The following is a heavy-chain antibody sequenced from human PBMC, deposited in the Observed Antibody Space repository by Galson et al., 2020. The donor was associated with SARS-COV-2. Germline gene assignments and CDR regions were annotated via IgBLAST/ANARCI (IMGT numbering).Heavy chain of an antibody. CDR1: GFTFSSYA. V-gene: IGHV3-30*04. Sequence: GGSLRLSCAASGFTFSSYAMHWVRQAPGKGLEWVAVISYDGSNKYYADSVKGRFTISRDNSKNTLYLQMNSLRAEDTAVYYCATGGGGRFLEWLPDYYYYGMDVWGQGTTVTVSS. CDR2: ISYDGSNK. D-gene: IGHD3-3*01. CDR3: ATGGGGRFLEWLPDYYYYGMDV. J-gene: IGHJ6*02.